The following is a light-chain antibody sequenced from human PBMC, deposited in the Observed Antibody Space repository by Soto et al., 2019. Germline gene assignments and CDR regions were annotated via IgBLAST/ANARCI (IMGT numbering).Light chain of an antibody. CDR3: QQYNSYWMYT. CDR2: KAS. Sequence: DIQMTQSPSTLSASVGDRVTITCRASQSISSWLAWYQQKPGKAPKLLIYKASSLESGVPSRFSGSGSGTEFTLTISSLQPDDFATYYCQQYNSYWMYTFGLGTKLEIK. V-gene: IGKV1-5*03. J-gene: IGKJ2*01. CDR1: QSISSW.